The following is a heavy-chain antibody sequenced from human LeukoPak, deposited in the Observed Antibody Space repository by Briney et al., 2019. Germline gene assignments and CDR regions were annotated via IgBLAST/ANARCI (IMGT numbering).Heavy chain of an antibody. CDR2: IIPIFGTA. V-gene: IGHV1-69*13. D-gene: IGHD6-19*01. CDR3: ARERLVRLNWFDP. Sequence: ASVKVSCKASGGTFSSYAISWVRQAPGQGLEWMGGIIPIFGTASYAQKFQGRVTITADESTSTAYMELSSLRSEDTAVYYCARERLVRLNWFDPWGQGTLVTVSS. CDR1: GGTFSSYA. J-gene: IGHJ5*02.